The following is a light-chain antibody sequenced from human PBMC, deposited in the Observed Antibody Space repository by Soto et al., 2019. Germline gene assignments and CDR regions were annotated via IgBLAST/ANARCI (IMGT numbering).Light chain of an antibody. CDR1: SSDVGGYNY. V-gene: IGLV2-14*01. CDR3: SSYTSSSIDYV. Sequence: QSALTQPASVSGSPGQSIIISCTGTSSDVGGYNYVSWYQQHPGKASKLMIYEVSNRPSGVSNRFSGSKSGNTASLTISGLQAEDEADYYCSSYTSSSIDYVFGTGTKVTVL. J-gene: IGLJ1*01. CDR2: EVS.